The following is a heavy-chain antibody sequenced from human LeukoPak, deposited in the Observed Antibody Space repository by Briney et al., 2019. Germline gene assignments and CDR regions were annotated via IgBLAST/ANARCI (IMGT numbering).Heavy chain of an antibody. CDR1: GGSISSHY. CDR2: IYYSGST. J-gene: IGHJ6*03. Sequence: PSETLSLTCTVSGGSISSHYWSWIRQPPGKGLEWIGYIYYSGSTNYNPSLKSRVTISVDTSKNQFSLKLSSVTAPDTGGYYCASGSPGYYGFWNGYSPYYYYMDVWGKGTTVTVSS. CDR3: ASGSPGYYGFWNGYSPYYYYMDV. V-gene: IGHV4-59*11. D-gene: IGHD3-3*01.